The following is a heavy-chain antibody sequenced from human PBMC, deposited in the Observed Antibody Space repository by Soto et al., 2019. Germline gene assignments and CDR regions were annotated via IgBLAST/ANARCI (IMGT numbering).Heavy chain of an antibody. J-gene: IGHJ5*02. CDR2: IYYSGST. D-gene: IGHD2-15*01. CDR1: GGSISSGGYY. V-gene: IGHV4-31*03. Sequence: SETLSLTCTVSGGSISSGGYYWSWIRQHPGKGLEWIGYIYYSGSTYYNPSLKSRVTISVDTSKNQFSLKLSSVTAADTAVHYCARDLGCSGGSCSRANWFDPWGQGTLVTVSS. CDR3: ARDLGCSGGSCSRANWFDP.